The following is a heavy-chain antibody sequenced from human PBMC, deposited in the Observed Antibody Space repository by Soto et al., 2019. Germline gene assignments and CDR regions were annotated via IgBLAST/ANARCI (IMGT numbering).Heavy chain of an antibody. CDR3: ATTFYDSSGYSTFDY. CDR1: GYTLTELS. CDR2: FDPEDGET. V-gene: IGHV1-24*01. J-gene: IGHJ4*02. D-gene: IGHD3-22*01. Sequence: ASVKVSCKVSGYTLTELSMHWVRQAPGKGLEWMGGFDPEDGETIYAQKFQGRVTMTEDTSTDTAYMELSSLRSEDTAVYYCATTFYDSSGYSTFDYWGQGTLVTVSS.